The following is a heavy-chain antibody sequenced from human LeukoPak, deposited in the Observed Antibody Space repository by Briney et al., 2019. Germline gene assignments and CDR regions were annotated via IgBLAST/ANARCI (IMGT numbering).Heavy chain of an antibody. D-gene: IGHD6-13*01. CDR1: GFTFSSYW. V-gene: IGHV3-74*01. CDR3: ARAPWGRSSSWTYYYYGMDV. J-gene: IGHJ6*02. CDR2: INSDGSST. Sequence: GGSLRLSCAASGFTFSSYWMHWVRHAPGKGLVWVSRINSDGSSTSYADSVKGRFTISRGNAKNTLYLQMNSLRAEDTAVYYCARAPWGRSSSWTYYYYGMDVWGQGTTVTVSS.